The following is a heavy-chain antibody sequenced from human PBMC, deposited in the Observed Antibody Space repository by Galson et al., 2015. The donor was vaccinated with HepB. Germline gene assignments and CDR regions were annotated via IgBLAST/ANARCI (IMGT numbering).Heavy chain of an antibody. V-gene: IGHV1-69*13. CDR1: GGTFNTCA. CDR3: ARGNTIFGVATVYFDY. CDR2: ITPIFGTA. J-gene: IGHJ4*02. D-gene: IGHD3-3*01. Sequence: SVKVSCKASGGTFNTCAISWVRQAPGQGLEWMGGITPIFGTANYAQKFQGRVTITADESTSTAYMELSSLRSEDTAVYYCARGNTIFGVATVYFDYWGQGTLVTVSS.